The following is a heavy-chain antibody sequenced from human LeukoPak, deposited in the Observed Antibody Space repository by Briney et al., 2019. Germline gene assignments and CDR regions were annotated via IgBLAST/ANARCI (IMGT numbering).Heavy chain of an antibody. CDR1: GFTFSSYG. CDR2: ICSTISHI. D-gene: IGHD5-24*01. J-gene: IGHJ4*02. CDR3: ARLLGQGDGYRAFDY. V-gene: IGHV3-21*01. Sequence: RGGSLRLSCAASGFTFSSYGINCVRQAPGEGLWWGSSICSTISHIYSADSLRGRFTISRDRAQNSLYLRMNMWRAQATHVYFCARLLGQGDGYRAFDYWGQGTLVTVSS.